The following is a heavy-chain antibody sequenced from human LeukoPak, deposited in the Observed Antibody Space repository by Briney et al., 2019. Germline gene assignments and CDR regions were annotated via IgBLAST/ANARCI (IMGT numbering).Heavy chain of an antibody. D-gene: IGHD3-3*01. CDR3: ARVPGKYYDFSY. CDR2: ISSSSSYI. Sequence: GGSLRLSCAASGFTFSSYNMNWVRQAPGKGLEWVSSISSSSSYIYYADSVKGRFTISRDNAKNSLYLQMNSLRAEDTAVYYCARVPGKYYDFSYWGQGTLVTVSS. V-gene: IGHV3-21*01. CDR1: GFTFSSYN. J-gene: IGHJ4*02.